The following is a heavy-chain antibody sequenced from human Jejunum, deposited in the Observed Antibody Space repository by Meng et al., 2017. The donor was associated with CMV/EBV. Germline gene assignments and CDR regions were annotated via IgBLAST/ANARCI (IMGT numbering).Heavy chain of an antibody. V-gene: IGHV3-74*01. CDR2: INSDGTST. CDR1: SW. CDR3: ARVISKGGEYLLYPMYYFDY. Sequence: SWMHWVRQAPGKGLIWSSRINSDGTSTSYADSVKGRLTISRDNAKNTLYLQMNSLRAEDTAVYYCARVISKGGEYLLYPMYYFDYWGQGTLVTVSS. J-gene: IGHJ4*02. D-gene: IGHD3-3*01.